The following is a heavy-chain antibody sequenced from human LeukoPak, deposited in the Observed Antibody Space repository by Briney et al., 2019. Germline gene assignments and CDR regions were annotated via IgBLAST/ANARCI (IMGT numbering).Heavy chain of an antibody. J-gene: IGHJ4*02. CDR3: AKTTYYYDSSGYRWYYFDY. Sequence: GGSLRLSCAASGFTFSSYAMSWVRQAPGKGLEWVSAISGSGGSTYYADSVKGRFTISRDNSKNTLYLQMNSLRAEDTAVYYCAKTTYYYDSSGYRWYYFDYWGQGTLVTVSS. CDR2: ISGSGGST. D-gene: IGHD3-22*01. V-gene: IGHV3-23*01. CDR1: GFTFSSYA.